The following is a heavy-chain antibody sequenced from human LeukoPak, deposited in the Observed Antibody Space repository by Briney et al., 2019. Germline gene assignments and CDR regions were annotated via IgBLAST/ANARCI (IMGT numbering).Heavy chain of an antibody. CDR1: GGTFSSYA. D-gene: IGHD1-26*01. J-gene: IGHJ4*02. V-gene: IGHV1-69*05. CDR3: AREGGATEFDY. CDR2: IIPIFGTA. Sequence: GASVKVSCKASGGTFSSYAISWVRQAPGQGLEWTGRIIPIFGTANYAQKFQGRVTITTDESTSTAYMELSSLRSEDTAVYYCAREGGATEFDYWGQGTLVTVSS.